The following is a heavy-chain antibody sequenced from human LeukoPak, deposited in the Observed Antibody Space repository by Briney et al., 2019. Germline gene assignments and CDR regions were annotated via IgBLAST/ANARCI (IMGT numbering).Heavy chain of an antibody. V-gene: IGHV4-34*01. J-gene: IGHJ4*02. CDR3: ARNRVVGAPNFDY. CDR1: GGSFSGYY. CDR2: INHSGST. Sequence: SETLSLTCAVYGGSFSGYYWSWIRQPPGKGLEWIGEINHSGSTNYNPALKSPVTIPVDTSKNQFSLTLSPVTAADTAVYYCARNRVVGAPNFDYWGQGTLVTVFS. D-gene: IGHD1-26*01.